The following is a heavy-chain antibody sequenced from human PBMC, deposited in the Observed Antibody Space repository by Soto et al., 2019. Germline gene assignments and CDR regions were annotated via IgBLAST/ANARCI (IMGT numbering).Heavy chain of an antibody. V-gene: IGHV3-30*18. Sequence: PWGSLRLSCAASGFTFSSYGMHWVRQAPGKGLEWVAVISYDGSNKYYADSVKGRFTISRDNSKNTLYLQMNSLRAEDTAVYYCANGDTVTTIDYWGQGTLVTVSS. CDR2: ISYDGSNK. D-gene: IGHD4-4*01. J-gene: IGHJ4*02. CDR1: GFTFSSYG. CDR3: ANGDTVTTIDY.